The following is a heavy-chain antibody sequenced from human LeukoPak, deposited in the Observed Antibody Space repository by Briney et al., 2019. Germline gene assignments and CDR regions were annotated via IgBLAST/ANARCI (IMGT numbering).Heavy chain of an antibody. Sequence: GGSLRLSCVVSGITLSNYGMSWVRQAPGKGLEWVSAISGSGGSTYYADSVKGRFSISRDNSKNTLYLQMNSLRAGDTAVYYCAKDPQGDWGQGTLVTVSS. D-gene: IGHD3-16*01. J-gene: IGHJ4*02. CDR2: ISGSGGST. CDR1: GITLSNYG. V-gene: IGHV3-23*01. CDR3: AKDPQGD.